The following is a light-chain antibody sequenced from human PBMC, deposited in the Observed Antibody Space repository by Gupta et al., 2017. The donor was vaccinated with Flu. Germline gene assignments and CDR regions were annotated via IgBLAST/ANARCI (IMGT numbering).Light chain of an antibody. V-gene: IGKV3-15*01. CDR3: QHYDNWPSWT. CDR2: ATS. CDR1: QSVSSH. J-gene: IGKJ1*01. Sequence: EIVMTQSPATLSVSPGETATLSCRASQSVSSHLAWHQQRPGQAPRLLIYATSIRAVGIPARFSGRGSGTEFTLTISSLQSEDFAVYYCQHYDNWPSWTFGQGTRVEVK.